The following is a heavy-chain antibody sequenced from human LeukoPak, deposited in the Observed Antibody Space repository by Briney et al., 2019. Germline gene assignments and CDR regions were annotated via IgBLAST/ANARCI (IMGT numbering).Heavy chain of an antibody. J-gene: IGHJ4*02. D-gene: IGHD3-22*01. CDR2: IYYSGST. Sequence: PSETLSLTCTVSGGSISSSSYYWGWIRQPPGKGLEWIGSIYYSGSTYYNPSLKSRVTISVDTSKNQFSLKLSSVSAADAAVYYCARHSYYDSSGYYSPITSWGQGALVTVSS. CDR1: GGSISSSSYY. V-gene: IGHV4-39*01. CDR3: ARHSYYDSSGYYSPITS.